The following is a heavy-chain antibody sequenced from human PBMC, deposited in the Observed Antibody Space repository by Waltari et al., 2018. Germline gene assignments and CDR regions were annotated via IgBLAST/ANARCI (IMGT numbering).Heavy chain of an antibody. Sequence: WVSQPPGQGRRGIGLRSNSGSTYSSPSLKSQVTISRDTSKNQLSLTLCSVTAADTAVYYCATYIGASLGTAAFDVWGQGTMVTVSS. CDR2: RSNSGST. V-gene: IGHV4-39*01. D-gene: IGHD5-12*01. CDR3: ATYIGASLGTAAFDV. J-gene: IGHJ3*01.